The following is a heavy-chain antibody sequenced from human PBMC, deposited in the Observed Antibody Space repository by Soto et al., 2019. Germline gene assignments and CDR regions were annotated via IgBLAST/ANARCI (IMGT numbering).Heavy chain of an antibody. V-gene: IGHV1-18*03. CDR3: ERGTVTPEIKIYYGMAV. Sequence: QVQLVQSGAEVKKPGASVRVSCKASGYTFTSYGTSWVRQAPGQGLEWMGWISAYNGNTNYAQKLQVRVTMTTDPSPSKTYMELRSLRSDDMAVYYCERGTVTPEIKIYYGMAVGAQGTTVTVS. J-gene: IGHJ6*02. CDR2: ISAYNGNT. D-gene: IGHD4-17*01. CDR1: GYTFTSYG.